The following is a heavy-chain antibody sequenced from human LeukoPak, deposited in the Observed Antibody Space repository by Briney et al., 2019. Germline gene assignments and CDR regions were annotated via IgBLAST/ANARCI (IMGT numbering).Heavy chain of an antibody. CDR2: ISYSGST. D-gene: IGHD6-13*01. CDR1: GDSISGYY. V-gene: IGHV4-59*01. CDR3: ARDRTFLAAAGTLSYFDY. Sequence: SETLSLTCTVSGDSISGYYWSWIRQPPGKGLEWIGSISYSGSTNYNPSLKSRVTISVDTFKNQFSLKLSSVTAADTAVYYCARDRTFLAAAGTLSYFDYWGQGTLVTVSS. J-gene: IGHJ4*02.